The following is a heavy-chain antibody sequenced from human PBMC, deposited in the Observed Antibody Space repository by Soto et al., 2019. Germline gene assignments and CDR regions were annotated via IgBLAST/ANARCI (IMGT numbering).Heavy chain of an antibody. CDR1: GFTFSSYA. V-gene: IGHV3-23*01. J-gene: IGHJ4*02. D-gene: IGHD6-6*01. CDR2: ISGSDDST. CDR3: AKRSSSSTFDY. Sequence: EVQLLESGGGLVQPGESLRLSCAASGFTFSSYAMSWVRQAPGKGLGWVSVISGSDDSTYYADSVKGRFTISRDNSKNKLYRQMNSLRAEDTAVYYCAKRSSSSTFDYWGQGTLVTVSS.